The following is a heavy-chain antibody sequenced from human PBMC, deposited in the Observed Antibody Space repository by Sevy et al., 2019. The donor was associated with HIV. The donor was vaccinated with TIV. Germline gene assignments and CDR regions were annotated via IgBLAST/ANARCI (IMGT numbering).Heavy chain of an antibody. CDR1: GFTFDDYG. D-gene: IGHD2-21*02. CDR2: INWNGGST. V-gene: IGHV3-20*04. CDR3: ARPGYCGGDCYSYYYGMDV. J-gene: IGHJ6*02. Sequence: GGSLRLSCAASGFTFDDYGMSWVRQAPGKGLEWVSGINWNGGSTGYADSVKGRFTISRDKAKNSLYLQMSSLRAEDTALYYCARPGYCGGDCYSYYYGMDVWGQGTTVTVSS.